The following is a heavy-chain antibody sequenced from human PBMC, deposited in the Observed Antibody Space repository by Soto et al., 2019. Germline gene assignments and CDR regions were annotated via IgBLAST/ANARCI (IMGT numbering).Heavy chain of an antibody. D-gene: IGHD3-3*01. J-gene: IGHJ4*02. CDR3: SKAPDYDFWSGYLIY. Sequence: GGSLRLSCAASGFTFSSYAMSWVRQAPGKGLEWVSAFSGSGGNTYYPDYVRGRFTISKYNYKNTLYLQMNSLGAEDTSVYYCSKAPDYDFWSGYLIYWGQGTLVTVSS. CDR1: GFTFSSYA. CDR2: FSGSGGNT. V-gene: IGHV3-23*01.